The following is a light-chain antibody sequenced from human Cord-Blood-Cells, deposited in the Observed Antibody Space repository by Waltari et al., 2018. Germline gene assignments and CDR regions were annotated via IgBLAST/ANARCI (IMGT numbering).Light chain of an antibody. CDR3: QAWDSSTAV. V-gene: IGLV3-1*01. Sequence: SYELTQPPSVSVSPGQTASITCTGDKLGDKYACWYQQKQGQSPVLVIYQDSKRPSGIPERFSGSNSGNTATLTISGIQAMDEADYYCQAWDSSTAVFGGGTKLTVL. J-gene: IGLJ2*01. CDR2: QDS. CDR1: KLGDKY.